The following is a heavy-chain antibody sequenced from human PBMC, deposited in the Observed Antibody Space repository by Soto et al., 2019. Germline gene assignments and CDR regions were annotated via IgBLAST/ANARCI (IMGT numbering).Heavy chain of an antibody. CDR2: IYYSGST. J-gene: IGHJ4*02. Sequence: SETLSLTCTVSGGSVSSGSYYWSWIRQPPGKGLEWIGYIYYSGSTNYNPSLKSRVTISVDTSKNQFSLKLSSVTAADTAVYYCARVTVTTEYYYFDDWGQGTLVTVSS. CDR1: GGSVSSGSYY. V-gene: IGHV4-61*01. CDR3: ARVTVTTEYYYFDD. D-gene: IGHD4-17*01.